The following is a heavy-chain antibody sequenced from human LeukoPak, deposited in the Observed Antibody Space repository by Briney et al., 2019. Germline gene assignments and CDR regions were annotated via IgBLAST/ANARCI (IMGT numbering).Heavy chain of an antibody. D-gene: IGHD2-15*01. CDR2: ISAYNGNT. J-gene: IGHJ4*02. CDR1: GYTFTSYG. Sequence: ASVKVSCKASGYTFTSYGISWVRQAPGQGLEWMGWISAYNGNTNYAQKLQGRVAMTTDTSTSTAYMELSSLRSEDTAVYYCARAPLGYCSGGSCYSGFDYWGQGTLVTVSS. CDR3: ARAPLGYCSGGSCYSGFDY. V-gene: IGHV1-18*01.